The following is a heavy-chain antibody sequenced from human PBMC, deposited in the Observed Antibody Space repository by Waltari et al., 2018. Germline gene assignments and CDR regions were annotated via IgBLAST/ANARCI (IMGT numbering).Heavy chain of an antibody. Sequence: EVQLVESGGGLVKPGGSLRLSCAASGFTFSNAWMRWVRQAPGKGLEWVGRIKSKTDGGTTDYAAPVKGRFTISRDDSKNTLYLQMNSLKTEDTAVYYCTSGYSSGWYWVYWGQGTLVTVSS. CDR1: GFTFSNAW. CDR2: IKSKTDGGTT. D-gene: IGHD6-19*01. J-gene: IGHJ4*02. V-gene: IGHV3-15*01. CDR3: TSGYSSGWYWVY.